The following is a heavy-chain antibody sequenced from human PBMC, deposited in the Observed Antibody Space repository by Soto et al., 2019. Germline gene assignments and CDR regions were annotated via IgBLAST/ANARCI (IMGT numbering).Heavy chain of an antibody. J-gene: IGHJ6*03. CDR1: GFTFSGSA. Sequence: EVQLVESGGGLVQPGGSLKLSCAASGFTFSGSAMHWVRQASGKGLEWVGRIRSKANSYATAYAASVKGRFTISSDDSKNTAYLKMNSLTTEDTAVYYCTSYVGSYGNYYDYYYMDVWGKGTTVTVSS. D-gene: IGHD5-18*01. CDR2: IRSKANSYAT. V-gene: IGHV3-73*01. CDR3: TSYVGSYGNYYDYYYMDV.